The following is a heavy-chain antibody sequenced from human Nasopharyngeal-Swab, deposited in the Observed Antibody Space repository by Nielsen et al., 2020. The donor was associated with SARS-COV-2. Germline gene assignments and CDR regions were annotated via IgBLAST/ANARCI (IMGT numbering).Heavy chain of an antibody. CDR1: GFTFSSYS. Sequence: GGSLRLSCAASGFTFSSYSMNWVRQAPGKGLEWVSSISSSSSYIYYADSVKGRFTISRDNAKNSLYLQMNSLRAEDTAVYYCARHLPLRFLEWLFPDYFDYWGQGTLVTVS. CDR2: ISSSSSYI. V-gene: IGHV3-21*01. D-gene: IGHD3-3*01. CDR3: ARHLPLRFLEWLFPDYFDY. J-gene: IGHJ4*02.